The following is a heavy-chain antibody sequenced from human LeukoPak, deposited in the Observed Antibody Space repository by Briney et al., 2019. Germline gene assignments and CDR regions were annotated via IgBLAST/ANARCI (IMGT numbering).Heavy chain of an antibody. J-gene: IGHJ6*03. CDR1: GYTFTGYY. CDR2: INPNSGGT. D-gene: IGHD1-26*01. V-gene: IGHV1-2*02. CDR3: ARSTRTGGFDYYYYMDV. Sequence: ASVKVSCKASGYTFTGYYTHWVRQAPGQGLEWMGWINPNSGGTNYAQKFQGRVTMTRDTSISTAYMELSSLRSDDTAVYYCARSTRTGGFDYYYYMDVWGKGTTVTVSS.